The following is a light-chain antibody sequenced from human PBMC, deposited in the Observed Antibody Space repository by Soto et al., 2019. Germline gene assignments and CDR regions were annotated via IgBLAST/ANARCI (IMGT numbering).Light chain of an antibody. J-gene: IGKJ3*01. V-gene: IGKV3-20*01. Sequence: EIVLTQSPGTLSLSPGERATLSCRASQSVSSSYLAWYQQKPGQAPRLLIYGASSRATGIPDRFSGSGSGTEFTLTSSRLEPEDFAVYYCQQYGSSPFTFGPGTKVDIK. CDR1: QSVSSSY. CDR3: QQYGSSPFT. CDR2: GAS.